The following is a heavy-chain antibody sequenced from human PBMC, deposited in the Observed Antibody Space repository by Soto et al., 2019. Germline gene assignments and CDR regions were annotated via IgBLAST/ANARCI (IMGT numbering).Heavy chain of an antibody. CDR1: GFSFSNYG. D-gene: IGHD3-3*02. CDR3: AKDQISHFLSGFPPYYSYTMDV. Sequence: QVQLVESGGGVIQPGKSLRLSCAASGFSFSNYGMHWVRLAPGRGLEWVAVISYDGSTKYYGDSVKGRFTISRDNSINTLYLQMNSLRAEDTALYYCAKDQISHFLSGFPPYYSYTMDVWGPGTTVTVSS. CDR2: ISYDGSTK. V-gene: IGHV3-30*18. J-gene: IGHJ6*02.